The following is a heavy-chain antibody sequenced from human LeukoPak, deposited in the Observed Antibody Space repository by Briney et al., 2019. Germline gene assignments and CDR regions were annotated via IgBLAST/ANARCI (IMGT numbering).Heavy chain of an antibody. CDR2: IYYSGST. J-gene: IGHJ4*02. CDR1: GGSISSSSYY. CDR3: ARGFNWNYVSH. D-gene: IGHD1-7*01. V-gene: IGHV4-39*07. Sequence: PSETLSLTCTVSGGSISSSSYYWGWIRQPPGKGLEWIGSIYYSGSTYYNPSLKSRVTISVDTSKNQFSLKLSSVTAADTAVYYCARGFNWNYVSHWGQGTLVTVSS.